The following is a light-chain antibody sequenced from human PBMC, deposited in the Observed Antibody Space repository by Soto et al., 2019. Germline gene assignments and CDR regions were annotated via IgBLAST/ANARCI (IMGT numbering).Light chain of an antibody. J-gene: IGLJ2*01. Sequence: QSALTQPASVSGSPGQSITFSCTGSSSDVGGYNYVSWYQQHPGKAPKLMIYEVSNRPSGVSNRFSGSKSGNTASLTISGLQAEDEADYYCSSYTSINTLVFGGGTKVTVL. CDR2: EVS. CDR3: SSYTSINTLV. CDR1: SSDVGGYNY. V-gene: IGLV2-14*01.